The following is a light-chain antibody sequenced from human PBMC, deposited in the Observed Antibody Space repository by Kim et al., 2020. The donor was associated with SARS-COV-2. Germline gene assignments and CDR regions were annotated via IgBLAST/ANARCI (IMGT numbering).Light chain of an antibody. CDR1: STNIGKNY. CDR3: GTWDSSLSAVV. CDR2: DNN. Sequence: GQKGTISCSGSSTNIGKNYVSWYQQLPGTAPKLLMYDNNKRPSGIPDRFSGSKSGTSATLGITGLQTGDEADYYCGTWDSSLSAVVFGTGTKVTVL. J-gene: IGLJ1*01. V-gene: IGLV1-51*01.